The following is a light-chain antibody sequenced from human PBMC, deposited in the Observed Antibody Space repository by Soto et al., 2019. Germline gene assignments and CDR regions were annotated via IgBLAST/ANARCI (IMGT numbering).Light chain of an antibody. CDR3: QQYSSPPPT. V-gene: IGKV3-20*01. J-gene: IGKJ1*01. CDR1: QSISRY. Sequence: ILLTQSPGTLSLSPGERTTLSCRASQSISRYLAWYQQKPGQGPRLLIYGASSRATGTPDRFSGSGSGTDFTLTINRLEPDDFALYYCQQYSSPPPTFGQGTKVDI. CDR2: GAS.